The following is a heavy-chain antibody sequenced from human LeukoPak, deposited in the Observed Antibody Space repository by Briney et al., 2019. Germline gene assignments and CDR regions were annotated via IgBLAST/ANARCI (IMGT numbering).Heavy chain of an antibody. Sequence: GGSLRLSCAASGFTFSDYYMSWIRQAPGKGLEWVSYISSSGTTIYYADSVKGRFTISRDNAKNSLYLQMNSPRAEDTAVYYCARELLRFLEWLTPPNGMDVWGQGTTVTVSS. D-gene: IGHD3-3*01. V-gene: IGHV3-11*01. CDR2: ISSSGTTI. J-gene: IGHJ6*02. CDR1: GFTFSDYY. CDR3: ARELLRFLEWLTPPNGMDV.